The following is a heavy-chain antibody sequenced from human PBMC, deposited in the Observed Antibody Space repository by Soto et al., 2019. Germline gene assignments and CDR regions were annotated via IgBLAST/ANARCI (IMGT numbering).Heavy chain of an antibody. D-gene: IGHD3-10*01. J-gene: IGHJ4*02. CDR1: GYTFTSNG. CDR2: ISTYNGNT. CDR3: AREMVRGVGSDY. V-gene: IGHV1-18*01. Sequence: AASVKVSCKASGYTFTSNGISWARQAPGQGLEWMGWISTYNGNTKYAQKLQGRVTMTTDTSTSTAYMELRSLRSDDTAVFYCAREMVRGVGSDYWGQGTLVTVSS.